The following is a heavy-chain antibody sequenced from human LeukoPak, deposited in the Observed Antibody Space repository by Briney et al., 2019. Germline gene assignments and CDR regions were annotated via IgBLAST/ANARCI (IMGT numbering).Heavy chain of an antibody. CDR1: GFTFDDYA. J-gene: IGHJ4*02. CDR3: ARARQGYDFWSGYARYYFDY. Sequence: GGSLRLSCAASGFTFDDYAMHWVRQAPGKGLEWVSVIYSGGSTYYADSVKGRFTISRDNSKNTLYLQMNSLRAEDTAVYYCARARQGYDFWSGYARYYFDYWGQGTLVTVSS. D-gene: IGHD3-3*01. V-gene: IGHV3-53*01. CDR2: IYSGGST.